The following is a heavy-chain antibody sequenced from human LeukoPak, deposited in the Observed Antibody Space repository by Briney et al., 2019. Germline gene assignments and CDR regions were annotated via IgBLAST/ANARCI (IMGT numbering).Heavy chain of an antibody. CDR3: ARHGVGGVPDY. Sequence: ASETLSLTCTVSGGSISSSNYYWGWIRQPPGKGLEWIGTTYQSGDTYFNPSLKSRVTISVDTSKNQFSLELTSVTAADTALYFCARHGVGGVPDYWGQGTLVTVSS. D-gene: IGHD3-16*01. V-gene: IGHV4-39*01. J-gene: IGHJ4*02. CDR2: TYQSGDT. CDR1: GGSISSSNYY.